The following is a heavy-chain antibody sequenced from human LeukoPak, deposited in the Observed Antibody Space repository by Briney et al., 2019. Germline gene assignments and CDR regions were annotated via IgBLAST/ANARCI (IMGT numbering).Heavy chain of an antibody. Sequence: GGSLRLSCAASGFTFSSYAMSWVRQAPGKGLEWVSAISGSGGSTYYADSVKGRFTISRDNSKNTLYLRMNSLRAEDTAVYYCAKVRDSSGYYLYYFGYWGQGTLVTVSS. D-gene: IGHD3-22*01. CDR2: ISGSGGST. CDR1: GFTFSSYA. V-gene: IGHV3-23*01. J-gene: IGHJ4*02. CDR3: AKVRDSSGYYLYYFGY.